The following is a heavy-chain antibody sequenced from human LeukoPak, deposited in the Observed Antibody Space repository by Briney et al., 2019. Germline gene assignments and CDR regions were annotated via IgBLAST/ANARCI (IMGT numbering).Heavy chain of an antibody. CDR3: ARLGDVEVNGGTLDY. CDR2: IFYTGKS. V-gene: IGHV4-39*01. Sequence: ASETLSLTCTVSGGSISGNYYWGWIRQPPGKGLEWIGSIFYTGKSNKNPSLKTRVTASVDTSKNQFFLKVTSVTVADTAVYFCARLGDVEVNGGTLDYWGRGTLVTVSS. J-gene: IGHJ4*01. D-gene: IGHD3-16*01. CDR1: GGSISGNYY.